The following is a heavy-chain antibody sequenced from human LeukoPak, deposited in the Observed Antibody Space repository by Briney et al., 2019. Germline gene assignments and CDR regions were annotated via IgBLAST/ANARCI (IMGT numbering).Heavy chain of an antibody. CDR3: ARGLLGSSSWHGDWFDP. Sequence: SETFSLTCAVYGGSFSGYYWSWIRQPPGKGLEWIGEINHSGSTNYNPSLKSRVTISVDTSKNQFSLKLSSVTAADTAVYYCARGLLGSSSWHGDWFDPWGQGTVDTVSS. J-gene: IGHJ5*02. CDR2: INHSGST. V-gene: IGHV4-34*01. D-gene: IGHD6-13*01. CDR1: GGSFSGYY.